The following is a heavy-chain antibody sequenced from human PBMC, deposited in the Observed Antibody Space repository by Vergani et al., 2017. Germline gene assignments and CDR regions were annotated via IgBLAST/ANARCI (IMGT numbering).Heavy chain of an antibody. Sequence: QVQLQQWGAGLLKPSETLSLTCAVYGGSFSGYYWSWIRQPPGKGLEWIGEINHSGSTNYNPSLKSRVTISVDTSKNQFSLKLSSVTAADTAVYYCAREEIGARPFGYWSQGTLVTVSS. CDR3: AREEIGARPFGY. CDR1: GGSFSGYY. D-gene: IGHD6-6*01. V-gene: IGHV4-34*01. J-gene: IGHJ4*02. CDR2: INHSGST.